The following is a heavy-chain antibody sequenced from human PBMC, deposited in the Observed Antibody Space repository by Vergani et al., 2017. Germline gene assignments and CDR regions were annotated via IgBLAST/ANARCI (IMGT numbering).Heavy chain of an antibody. CDR2: IDRNYGVK. CDR3: VKDNDYDADGPFDL. V-gene: IGHV3-9*01. J-gene: IGHJ2*01. Sequence: EVQLLEAGGGLVQPGGSLRLSCTASGFTFQAFAFHWVRQVSGRGLEWVSGIDRNYGVKNGNSFEGRFSISRDNAKKAVFPQMNNLRHEDTALYFCVKDNDYDADGPFDLWGRGTLVTVSS. D-gene: IGHD3-16*01. CDR1: GFTFQAFA.